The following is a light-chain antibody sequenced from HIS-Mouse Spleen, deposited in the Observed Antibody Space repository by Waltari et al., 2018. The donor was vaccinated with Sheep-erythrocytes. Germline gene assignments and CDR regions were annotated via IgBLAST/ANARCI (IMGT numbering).Light chain of an antibody. CDR1: KLGDKY. CDR2: QDS. J-gene: IGLJ1*01. V-gene: IGLV3-1*01. CDR3: QAWDSSTYV. Sequence: SYELTQPPSVSVPPGQTASITCPGDKLGDKYACWYQQKPGQCPVLVIYQDSKRPSGIPERFSGSNSGNTATLTISGTQAMDEADYYCQAWDSSTYVFGTGTKVTVL.